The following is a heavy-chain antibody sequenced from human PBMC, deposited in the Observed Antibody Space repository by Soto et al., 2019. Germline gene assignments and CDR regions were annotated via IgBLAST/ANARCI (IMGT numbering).Heavy chain of an antibody. Sequence: SETLCLTCAVDCGSFSGYYCRRILQPPGKGLEWIGEINHSGSTNYNPSLKSRVTISVDTSKNQFSLKLSSVTAADTAVYYCARGRRDIVVVPAAMRYYYYMDVWGKGTTVTVS. J-gene: IGHJ6*03. CDR3: ARGRRDIVVVPAAMRYYYYMDV. D-gene: IGHD2-2*01. V-gene: IGHV4-34*01. CDR2: INHSGST. CDR1: CGSFSGYY.